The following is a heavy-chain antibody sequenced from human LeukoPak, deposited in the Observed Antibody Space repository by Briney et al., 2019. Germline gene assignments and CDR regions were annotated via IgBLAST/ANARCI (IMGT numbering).Heavy chain of an antibody. V-gene: IGHV4-34*01. CDR2: INHSGST. D-gene: IGHD4-17*01. J-gene: IGHJ5*02. CDR1: GGSFSGYY. Sequence: PSETLSLTCAVYGGSFSGYYWSWIRQPPGKGLEWIGEINHSGSTNYNPSLKSRVTISVDTSKNQFSLKLSSVTAADTAVYYCAREFRDGDYAPPRGWFDPWGQGTLVTVSS. CDR3: AREFRDGDYAPPRGWFDP.